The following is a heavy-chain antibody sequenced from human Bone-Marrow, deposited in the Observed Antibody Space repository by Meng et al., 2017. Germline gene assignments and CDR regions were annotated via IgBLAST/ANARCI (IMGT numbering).Heavy chain of an antibody. V-gene: IGHV3-21*01. Sequence: GESLKISCAASGFTFSSYSMNWVRPAPGKGLEWVSSISSRSSYIYYADSVKGRFTISRDNAKNSLYLQMNSLRAEDTAVYYCARDTYYFDSSGYRREYYFDYWGQGTLVTVSS. CDR2: ISSRSSYI. J-gene: IGHJ4*02. CDR3: ARDTYYFDSSGYRREYYFDY. D-gene: IGHD3-22*01. CDR1: GFTFSSYS.